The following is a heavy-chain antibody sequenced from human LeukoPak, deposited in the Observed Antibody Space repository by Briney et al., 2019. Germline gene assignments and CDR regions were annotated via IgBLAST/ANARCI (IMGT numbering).Heavy chain of an antibody. CDR1: GGSFSGYY. J-gene: IGHJ5*02. D-gene: IGHD3-22*01. CDR3: ATYYYDSSGYPNWFDP. V-gene: IGHV4-34*01. CDR2: INHSGST. Sequence: PSETLSLTCAVYGGSFSGYYWSWIRQPPGKGLEWIGEINHSGSTNYNPSLKSRVTISVDTSKNQFSLKLSSVTAADMAVYYCATYYYDSSGYPNWFDPWGQGTLVTVSS.